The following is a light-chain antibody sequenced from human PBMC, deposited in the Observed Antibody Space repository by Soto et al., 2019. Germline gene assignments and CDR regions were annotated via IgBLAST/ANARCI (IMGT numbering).Light chain of an antibody. Sequence: EFVLTQSPGTLSLSPGERATLSCRASQTVRNNYLAWYQQKPGQAPSLLIYGASSRAAGVPPRFSGSGSGTEFTLTISSLQSEDFAVYWCQQYDKWPPTFGQGTKVDIK. CDR2: GAS. CDR1: QTVRNN. V-gene: IGKV3-15*01. CDR3: QQYDKWPPT. J-gene: IGKJ1*01.